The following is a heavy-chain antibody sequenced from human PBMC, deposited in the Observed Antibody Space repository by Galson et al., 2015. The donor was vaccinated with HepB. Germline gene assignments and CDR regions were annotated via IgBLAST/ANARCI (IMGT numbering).Heavy chain of an antibody. V-gene: IGHV1-18*04. CDR1: GYTFTSYG. CDR3: ARDSMGRTVRGVIPLDY. D-gene: IGHD3-10*01. J-gene: IGHJ4*02. CDR2: ISAYNGNT. Sequence: SVKVSCKASGYTFTSYGISWVRQAPGQGLEWMGWISAYNGNTNYAQKLQGRVTMTTDTSTSTAYMELRSLRSDDTAVYYCARDSMGRTVRGVIPLDYWGQGTLVAVSS.